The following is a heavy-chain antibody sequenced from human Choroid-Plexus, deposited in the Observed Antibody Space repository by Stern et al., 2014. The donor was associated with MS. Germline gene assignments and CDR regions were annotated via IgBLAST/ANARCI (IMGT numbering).Heavy chain of an antibody. V-gene: IGHV3-30*18. CDR1: GFTFGSCA. CDR2: VSYDGSNK. CDR3: AKDRQYLTYFFDH. J-gene: IGHJ5*02. D-gene: IGHD2/OR15-2a*01. Sequence: VQLVESGGAVAQPGGPLRLSCVASGFTFGSCASNWARRAPGKGLGRGAGVSYDGSNKYYADSVKGRFTISRDNSQNTLYMQMSSLRPEDTAVYYCAKDRQYLTYFFDHWGQGSLVTVSS.